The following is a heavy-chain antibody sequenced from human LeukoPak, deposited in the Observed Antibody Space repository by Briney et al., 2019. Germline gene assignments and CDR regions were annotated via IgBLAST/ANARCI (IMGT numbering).Heavy chain of an antibody. CDR3: TRRVSATRWFDP. J-gene: IGHJ5*02. CDR1: GFTFSSYW. D-gene: IGHD2-15*01. V-gene: IGHV3-74*01. Sequence: GGSLRLSCAASGFTFSSYWMHWVRQPPGKGLVWVSRINSDGSTTNYADSVKGRFTISRDKDENTLYLQINSLRVEDTSVYYCTRRVSATRWFDPCGQGTLVTVSS. CDR2: INSDGSTT.